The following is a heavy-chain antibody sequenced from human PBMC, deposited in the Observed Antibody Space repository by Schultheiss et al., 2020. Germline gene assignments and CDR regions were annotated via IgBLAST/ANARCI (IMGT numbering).Heavy chain of an antibody. J-gene: IGHJ6*03. CDR2: IRSKAYGGTT. D-gene: IGHD1-26*01. CDR1: GFTFGDYA. V-gene: IGHV3-49*04. Sequence: GGSLRLSCTASGFTFGDYAMSWVRQAPGKGLEWVGFIRSKAYGGTTEYAASVKGRFTISRDDSKSIAYLQMNSLKTEDTAVYYCTRDGSGSYSHYYYYYYMDVWGKGTTVTVSS. CDR3: TRDGSGSYSHYYYYYYMDV.